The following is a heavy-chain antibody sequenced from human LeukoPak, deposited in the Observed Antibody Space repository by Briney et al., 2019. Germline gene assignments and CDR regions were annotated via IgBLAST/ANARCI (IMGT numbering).Heavy chain of an antibody. D-gene: IGHD4-17*01. J-gene: IGHJ4*02. CDR3: ARVRYGDCFDY. V-gene: IGHV4-59*01. CDR2: IYYSGST. Sequence: PSETLSLTCTVSGGSISSYYWSWIRRPPGKGLEWIGYIYYSGSTNYNPSLESRVTISVDTSKNQFSLKLSSVTAADTAVYYCARVRYGDCFDYWGQGTLVTVSS. CDR1: GGSISSYY.